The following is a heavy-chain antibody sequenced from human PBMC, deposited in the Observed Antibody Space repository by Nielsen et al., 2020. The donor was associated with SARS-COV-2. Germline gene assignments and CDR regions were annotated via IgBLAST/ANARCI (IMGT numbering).Heavy chain of an antibody. J-gene: IGHJ4*02. Sequence: SLKISCAASGFTFSSYGMHWVRQAPGKGLELVAVIWYDGSNKYYADSVKGRFTISRDNSKNTLYLQMNSLRAEDTAVYYCARDRQIVAAGTGYWGQGTLVTVSS. CDR1: GFTFSSYG. CDR2: IWYDGSNK. CDR3: ARDRQIVAAGTGY. V-gene: IGHV3-33*01. D-gene: IGHD6-13*01.